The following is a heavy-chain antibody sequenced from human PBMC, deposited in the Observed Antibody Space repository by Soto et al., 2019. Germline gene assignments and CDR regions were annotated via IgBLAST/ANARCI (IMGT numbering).Heavy chain of an antibody. V-gene: IGHV3-23*01. J-gene: IGHJ4*02. CDR2: ISGSGGST. D-gene: IGHD1-26*01. Sequence: EVQLLESGGGLVQPGGSLRLSCAASGFTFSSYAMSWVRQAPGKGLEWVSAISGSGGSTYYADSVKGRFTISRDNSKNTLYLQMNSLRAEDTAVYYCAKRRGWELRGGWLCDYWGQGTLVTVSS. CDR3: AKRRGWELRGGWLCDY. CDR1: GFTFSSYA.